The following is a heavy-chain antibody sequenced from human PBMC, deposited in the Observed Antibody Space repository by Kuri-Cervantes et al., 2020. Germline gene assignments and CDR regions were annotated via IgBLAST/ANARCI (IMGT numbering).Heavy chain of an antibody. V-gene: IGHV1-58*01. CDR3: ARDLDSSGYLDY. CDR2: IVVGSGNT. D-gene: IGHD3-22*01. Sequence: SVKVSCKASGFTFTRSAVQWVRQARGQRLEWIGWIVVGSGNTNYAQKFQGRVTITRDMSTSTAYMELSSLRSDDTAVYYCARDLDSSGYLDYWGQGTLVTVSS. CDR1: GFTFTRSA. J-gene: IGHJ4*02.